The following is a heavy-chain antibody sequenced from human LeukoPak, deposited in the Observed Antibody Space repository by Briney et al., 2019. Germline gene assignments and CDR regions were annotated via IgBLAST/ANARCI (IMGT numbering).Heavy chain of an antibody. CDR3: AQGHYHMDV. J-gene: IGHJ6*02. CDR1: GFTFRDYW. CDR2: IEPAGSEK. Sequence: GESLRLSCAASGFTFRDYWMTWVRQAAGKGLEWVASIEPAGSEKYYADSVKGRFTLSRDNVENSLYLQMNTLRVDDTAVYYCAQGHYHMDVGGHGTTVTVSS. V-gene: IGHV3-7*01.